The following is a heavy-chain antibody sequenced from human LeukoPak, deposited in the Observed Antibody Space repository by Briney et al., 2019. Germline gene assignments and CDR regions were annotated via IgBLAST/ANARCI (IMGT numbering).Heavy chain of an antibody. Sequence: SVTLSLTCTVSGYSISSGYYWGWIRQPPGKGLERIGSIYHSGSTYYNPSLKSRVTISVDTSKNQFSLKLSSVTAADTAVYYCARGEYSSSSGSNWGQGTLVTVSS. V-gene: IGHV4-38-2*02. J-gene: IGHJ4*02. D-gene: IGHD6-6*01. CDR3: ARGEYSSSSGSN. CDR2: IYHSGST. CDR1: GYSISSGYY.